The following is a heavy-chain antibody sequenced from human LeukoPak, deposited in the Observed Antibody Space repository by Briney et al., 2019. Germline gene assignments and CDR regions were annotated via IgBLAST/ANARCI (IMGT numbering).Heavy chain of an antibody. CDR1: GDSISSGSYY. V-gene: IGHV4-61*02. D-gene: IGHD1-26*01. CDR3: ARGIVGAKFDY. CDR2: IYTSGST. Sequence: SETLSLTCTVSGDSISSGSYYWSWIRQPAGKGLEWIGRIYTSGSTNYNPSLKSRVTISVDTSKNQFSLKLSSVTAADTAVYYCARGIVGAKFDYWGQGTLVTVSS. J-gene: IGHJ4*02.